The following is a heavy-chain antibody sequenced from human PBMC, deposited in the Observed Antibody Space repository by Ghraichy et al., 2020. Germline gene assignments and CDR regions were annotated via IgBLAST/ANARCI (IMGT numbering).Heavy chain of an antibody. V-gene: IGHV3-48*02. Sequence: GSLRLSCAASGFTFSGYAMNWVRQAPGKGLEWISHISSSGRTISYADSMKCRFTISRDSAKNSLYLQMHSLREEDTAVYYCARASTVVRYYYYHGLDVWGQGTTVTVSS. D-gene: IGHD4-23*01. CDR2: ISSSGRTI. CDR1: GFTFSGYA. J-gene: IGHJ6*02. CDR3: ARASTVVRYYYYHGLDV.